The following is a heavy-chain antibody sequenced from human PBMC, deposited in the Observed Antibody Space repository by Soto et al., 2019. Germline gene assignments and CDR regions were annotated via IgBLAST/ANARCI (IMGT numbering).Heavy chain of an antibody. CDR2: IYSGGST. J-gene: IGHJ5*02. Sequence: GGSLRLSCAASGFTVSSNYMSWVRQAPGKGLEWVSVIYSGGSTYYADSVKGRFTISRDNSKNTLYLQMNSLRAEDTAVYYCAKTREIRGVGPESWGPGTLVTVSS. CDR1: GFTVSSNY. D-gene: IGHD3-10*01. CDR3: AKTREIRGVGPES. V-gene: IGHV3-66*01.